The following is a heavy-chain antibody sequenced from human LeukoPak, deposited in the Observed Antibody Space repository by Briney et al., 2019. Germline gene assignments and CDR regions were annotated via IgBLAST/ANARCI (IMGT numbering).Heavy chain of an antibody. D-gene: IGHD3-10*01. CDR3: GREIFYGSGSPKIDS. Sequence: GGSLRLSCAASGFTFSSYAMSWVRQAPGKGLEWVGRIKSKTDGGTTDYAAPVKGRFTISRDDSKNTLYLQMNSLRVEDTAVYYCGREIFYGSGSPKIDSWGQGTLVTVSS. J-gene: IGHJ4*02. V-gene: IGHV3-15*01. CDR2: IKSKTDGGTT. CDR1: GFTFSSYA.